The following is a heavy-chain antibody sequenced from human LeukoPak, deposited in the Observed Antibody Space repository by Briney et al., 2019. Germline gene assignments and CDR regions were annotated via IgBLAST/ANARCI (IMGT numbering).Heavy chain of an antibody. CDR2: TWYDGNEK. CDR3: AREENDSGYTSVYYFYGMDV. Sequence: GGSLRLSCAASGFTFSSYGMHWVRQAPGKGLDWVAVTWYDGNEKYYADSVKGRFTISRDNSKNTLYLQMNSLRAEDTAVYYCAREENDSGYTSVYYFYGMDVWGKGTTVTVSS. J-gene: IGHJ6*04. V-gene: IGHV3-33*01. CDR1: GFTFSSYG. D-gene: IGHD6-19*01.